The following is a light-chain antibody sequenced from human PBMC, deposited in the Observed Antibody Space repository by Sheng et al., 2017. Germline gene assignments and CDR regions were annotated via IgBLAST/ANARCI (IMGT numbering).Light chain of an antibody. CDR2: GAD. V-gene: IGKV3-15*01. Sequence: EKVMTQSPATLSLSPGERATLSCRASRSVNTNLAWYQHKPGQAPRLLIYGADTRAAGVPDRFSGSGSGTEFTLTISGLQSEDFAVYYCQQYSSWPPVTFGGGTKVEIK. CDR3: QQYSSWPPVT. CDR1: RSVNTN. J-gene: IGKJ4*01.